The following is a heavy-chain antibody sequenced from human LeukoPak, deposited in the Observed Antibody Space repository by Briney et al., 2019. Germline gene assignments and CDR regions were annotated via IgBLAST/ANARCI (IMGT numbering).Heavy chain of an antibody. V-gene: IGHV1-69*06. Sequence: SVKVSCTASGGTFSSYAISWVRQATGQGLEWMGGIIPIFGTANYAQKFQGRVTITADKSTSTAYMELSSLRSEDTAVYYCARAREDLWFGESRTYYFDYWGQGTLVTVSS. CDR2: IIPIFGTA. CDR1: GGTFSSYA. CDR3: ARAREDLWFGESRTYYFDY. J-gene: IGHJ4*02. D-gene: IGHD3-10*01.